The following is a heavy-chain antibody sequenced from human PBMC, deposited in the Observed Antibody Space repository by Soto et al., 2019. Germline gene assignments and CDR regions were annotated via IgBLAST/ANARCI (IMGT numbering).Heavy chain of an antibody. V-gene: IGHV1-69*13. CDR2: IIPIFGTA. D-gene: IGHD1-1*01. CDR3: ARDSLQSSHYYGMDV. J-gene: IGHJ6*02. Sequence: ASVKVSCKASGGAFSSYAIGWVRQAPGQGLEWMGGIIPIFGTANYAQKFQGRVTITADESTSTAYMELSSLRSEDTAVYYCARDSLQSSHYYGMDVWGQATTVTVSS. CDR1: GGAFSSYA.